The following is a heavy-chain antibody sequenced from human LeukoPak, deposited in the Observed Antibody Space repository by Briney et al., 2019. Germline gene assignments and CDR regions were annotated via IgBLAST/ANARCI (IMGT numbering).Heavy chain of an antibody. D-gene: IGHD3-10*01. V-gene: IGHV1-2*02. CDR1: GGTFNSYA. CDR3: ARELLWFGELLFPLGY. Sequence: VASVKVSCKASGGTFNSYAISWVRQAPGQGLEWMGWINPNSGGTNYAQKFQGRVTMTRDTSISTAYMELSRLRSDDTAVYYCARELLWFGELLFPLGYWGQGTLVTVSS. J-gene: IGHJ4*02. CDR2: INPNSGGT.